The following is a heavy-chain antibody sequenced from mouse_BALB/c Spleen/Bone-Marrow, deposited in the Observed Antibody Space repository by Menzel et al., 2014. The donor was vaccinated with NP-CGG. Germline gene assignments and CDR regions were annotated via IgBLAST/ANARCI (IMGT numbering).Heavy chain of an antibody. V-gene: IGHV5-9-2*01. CDR3: ARHAYYDQTEVSFVY. Sequence: EVHLVESGGGLVKSGGSLKLSRAASGFTFSNYGMSWVRQTPEKRLEWVATISGGGSYTFYSDSVKGRFTISRDNAKNNLYLQLSSLRSEDTALYYCARHAYYDQTEVSFVYWGQGTLVTVSA. J-gene: IGHJ3*01. CDR1: GFTFSNYG. D-gene: IGHD2-4*01. CDR2: ISGGGSYT.